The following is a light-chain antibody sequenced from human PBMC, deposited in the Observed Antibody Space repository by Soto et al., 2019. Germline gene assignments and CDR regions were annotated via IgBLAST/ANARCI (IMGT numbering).Light chain of an antibody. Sequence: DIQMTQSPSTLSASVGDRVTITCRASQSISTWLAWFQQKPGKAPKLLIYKASNLESGVPSRFSGSGSGTEFTLTINSLQPDDVATYYCQHYHGYPYTFGQGTKLEIK. CDR2: KAS. V-gene: IGKV1-5*03. CDR1: QSISTW. CDR3: QHYHGYPYT. J-gene: IGKJ2*01.